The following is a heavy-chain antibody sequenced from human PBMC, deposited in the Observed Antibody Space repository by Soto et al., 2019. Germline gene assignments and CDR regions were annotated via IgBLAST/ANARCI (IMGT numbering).Heavy chain of an antibody. D-gene: IGHD4-17*01. CDR1: GFTFSSCS. Sequence: EVQLVESGGGLVQPGGSLRLSCAASGFTFSSCSMNWVRQAPGKGLEWVSYISSSSSTKYYADSVKGRFTISRDNAKNSLYLQMNSLRAEDTAVYYCARDDDYGDPYFDYWGQGTLVTVSS. CDR2: ISSSSSTK. V-gene: IGHV3-48*01. CDR3: ARDDDYGDPYFDY. J-gene: IGHJ4*02.